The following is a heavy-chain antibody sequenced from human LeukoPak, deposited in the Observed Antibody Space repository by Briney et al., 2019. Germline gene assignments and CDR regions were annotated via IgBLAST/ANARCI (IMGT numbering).Heavy chain of an antibody. J-gene: IGHJ4*02. CDR3: AKESGYDVDLEY. CDR2: INTDGSTT. CDR1: GFTFSSYW. D-gene: IGHD5-12*01. V-gene: IGHV3-74*01. Sequence: GGSLRLSCAGSGFTFSSYWMHWVRQAPGGGLGWVSGINTDGSTTSYADSVKGRFSISRDNAKNTVYLQMSSLRDEDTAVYYCAKESGYDVDLEYWGQGALVTVSS.